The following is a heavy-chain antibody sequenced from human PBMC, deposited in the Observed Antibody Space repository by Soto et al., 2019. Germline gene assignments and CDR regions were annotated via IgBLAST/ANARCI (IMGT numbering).Heavy chain of an antibody. D-gene: IGHD3-16*02. J-gene: IGHJ4*02. CDR1: GLTFRTYL. Sequence: EVQLVESGGDLVQPGGSLKLSCRTSGLTFRTYLMSWVRQAPGKGLEWVSNIKTDGSEEYYADSVEGRFTISRDNTKNSLYLQTNSLRADDTAMYYCATYHDSYWETYRFRHLGQGTLVPASS. CDR3: ATYHDSYWETYRFRH. CDR2: IKTDGSEE. V-gene: IGHV3-7*01.